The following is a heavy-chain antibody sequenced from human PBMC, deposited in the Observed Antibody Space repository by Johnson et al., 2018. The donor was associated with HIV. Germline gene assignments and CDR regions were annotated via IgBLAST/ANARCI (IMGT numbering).Heavy chain of an antibody. V-gene: IGHV3-30-3*01. CDR2: ISYDGSNK. CDR1: GFTFSSYA. D-gene: IGHD2-15*01. CDR3: ARGIEMIFVNDAFDI. J-gene: IGHJ3*02. Sequence: VQLVESGGGVVQPGRSLRLSCAASGFTFSSYAMHWVRQAPGKGLEWVAVISYDGSNKYYADSVKGRFTISRDNAKNSLYLQMNSLRAEDTAVYYCARGIEMIFVNDAFDIWGQGTMVTVSS.